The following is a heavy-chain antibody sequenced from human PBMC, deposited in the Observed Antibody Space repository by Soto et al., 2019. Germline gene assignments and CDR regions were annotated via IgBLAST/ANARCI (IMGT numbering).Heavy chain of an antibody. Sequence: QVQLVQSGAEVKKPGASVQVSCKTSGYTFTSYDINWVRQAPGQGLEWVGWMNTNSDDTRSAQKFRGRLTLTRDKSMRAVYMKLSNLRPDDSAVYYCARESSAAGHFYGMDVWGQGTTVAVSS. CDR2: MNTNSDDT. CDR3: ARESSAAGHFYGMDV. V-gene: IGHV1-8*01. J-gene: IGHJ6*02. CDR1: GYTFTSYD. D-gene: IGHD6-13*01.